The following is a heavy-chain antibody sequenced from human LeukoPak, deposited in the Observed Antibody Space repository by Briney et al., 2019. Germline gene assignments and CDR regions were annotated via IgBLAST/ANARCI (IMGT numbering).Heavy chain of an antibody. J-gene: IGHJ4*02. Sequence: AGGSLRLSCAASGFTFSSYAMHWVRQAPGKGLECLTVISYDGSNKYYADSVKGRFTISRDNSKNTLYLQMNSLRAEDTAVYYCARDLVYCDTAMVPLGYWGQGTLVTVSS. CDR2: ISYDGSNK. D-gene: IGHD5-18*01. CDR3: ARDLVYCDTAMVPLGY. CDR1: GFTFSSYA. V-gene: IGHV3-30-3*01.